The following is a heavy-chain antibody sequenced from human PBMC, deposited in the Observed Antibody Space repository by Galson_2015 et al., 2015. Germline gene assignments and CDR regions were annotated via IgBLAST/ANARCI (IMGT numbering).Heavy chain of an antibody. CDR3: TTDCSGGSCYYYYYGMGV. D-gene: IGHD2-15*01. V-gene: IGHV3-15*01. CDR1: GFTFSNAW. J-gene: IGHJ6*02. CDR2: IKSKTDGGTT. Sequence: SLRLSCAASGFTFSNAWMSWVRQAPGKGLEWVGRIKSKTDGGTTDYAAPVKGRFTISRDDSKNTLYLQMNSLKTEDTAVYYCTTDCSGGSCYYYYYGMGVWGQGTTVTVSS.